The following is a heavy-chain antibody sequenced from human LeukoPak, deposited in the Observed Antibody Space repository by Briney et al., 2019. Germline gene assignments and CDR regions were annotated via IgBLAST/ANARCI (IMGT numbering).Heavy chain of an antibody. Sequence: ASVTVSCKASGGTFSSYAISWVRQAPGQGLEWMGGIIPIFGTANYAQKFQGRVTITADESTSTAYMELSSLRSEDTAVYYCARKSTTVVTPPYYYYGMDVWGQGTRSPSP. CDR2: IIPIFGTA. CDR1: GGTFSSYA. J-gene: IGHJ6*02. V-gene: IGHV1-69*13. CDR3: ARKSTTVVTPPYYYYGMDV. D-gene: IGHD4-23*01.